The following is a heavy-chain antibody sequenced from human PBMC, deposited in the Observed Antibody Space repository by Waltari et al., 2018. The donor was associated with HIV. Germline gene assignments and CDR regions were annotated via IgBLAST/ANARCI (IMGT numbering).Heavy chain of an antibody. J-gene: IGHJ6*02. CDR2: IYYSGST. CDR1: GGSISSGDYY. Sequence: QVQLQESGPGLVKPSQTLSLTCTVSGGSISSGDYYWSWIRQPPGKGLEWIGYIYYSGSTYYNPSLKSRVTISVDTSKNQFSLKLSSVTAADTAVYYCARGYYDFWSGYQPSYYYYYGMDVWGQGTTVTVSS. V-gene: IGHV4-30-4*01. CDR3: ARGYYDFWSGYQPSYYYYYGMDV. D-gene: IGHD3-3*01.